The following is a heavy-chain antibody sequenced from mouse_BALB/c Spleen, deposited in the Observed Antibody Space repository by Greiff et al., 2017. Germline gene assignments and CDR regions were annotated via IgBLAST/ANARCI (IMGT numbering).Heavy chain of an antibody. CDR2: ISDGGSYT. J-gene: IGHJ1*01. Sequence: EVQGVESGGGLVKPGGSLKLSCAASGFTFSDYYMYWVRQTPEKRLEWVATISDGGSYTYYPDSVKGRFTISRDNAKNNLYLQMSSLKSEDTAMYYCARDYGNYRYWYFDVWGAGTTVTVSS. CDR3: ARDYGNYRYWYFDV. D-gene: IGHD2-1*01. V-gene: IGHV5-4*02. CDR1: GFTFSDYY.